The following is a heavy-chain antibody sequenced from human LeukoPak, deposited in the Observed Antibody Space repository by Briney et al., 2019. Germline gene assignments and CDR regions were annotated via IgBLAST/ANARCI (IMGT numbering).Heavy chain of an antibody. Sequence: TSSETLSLICSVSGGSISSSSYYWGWIRQPPGKGLEWIGSVLYSGATYNNPSLKSRITISVDTSKNQFSLKLSSVTAADTAVYYCARRGKTGPLNWFDPWGQGTLVTVSS. V-gene: IGHV4-39*01. J-gene: IGHJ5*02. CDR3: ARRGKTGPLNWFDP. CDR2: VLYSGAT. CDR1: GGSISSSSYY. D-gene: IGHD1-1*01.